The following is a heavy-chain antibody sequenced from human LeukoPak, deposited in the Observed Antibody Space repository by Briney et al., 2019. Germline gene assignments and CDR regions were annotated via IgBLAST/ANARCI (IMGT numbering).Heavy chain of an antibody. CDR2: ISAYNGNT. V-gene: IGHV1-18*01. CDR1: GYTFTSYG. CDR3: ARDLGSSGTSTNCFEP. J-gene: IGHJ5*02. D-gene: IGHD6-6*01. Sequence: ASVKVSCKASGYTFTSYGISWVRQAPGQGGEWMGWISAYNGNTNYAKKLKGRVTMHPDRSKSTAYMELRSLRSDGRAVYYCARDLGSSGTSTNCFEPWGQGTLVSVSS.